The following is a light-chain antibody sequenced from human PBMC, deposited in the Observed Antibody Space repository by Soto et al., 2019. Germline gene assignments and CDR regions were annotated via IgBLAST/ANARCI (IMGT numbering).Light chain of an antibody. Sequence: DIQMTQSPSILSASVRDRVTFTCRASQSVGRLVAWYQQRPGKAPNLLIYKASTLESGVPSRFSGSGSGTEFALSVSGLQPEDFATYYCQQYNVYPYAFGQGTELEI. V-gene: IGKV1-5*03. CDR3: QQYNVYPYA. CDR1: QSVGRL. J-gene: IGKJ2*01. CDR2: KAS.